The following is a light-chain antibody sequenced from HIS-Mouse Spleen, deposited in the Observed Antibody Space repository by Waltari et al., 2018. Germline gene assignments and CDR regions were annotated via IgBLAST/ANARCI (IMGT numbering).Light chain of an antibody. CDR3: SSYTSSSFNVV. Sequence: QSALTQPASVSGSPGQSITISCTGTRSDVGGYNYVYWYQPHPGKAPKLMIYDVSNRPSGVSNRFSGSKSGNTASLTISGLQAEDEADYYCSSYTSSSFNVVFGGGTKLTVL. CDR1: RSDVGGYNY. CDR2: DVS. V-gene: IGLV2-14*03. J-gene: IGLJ2*01.